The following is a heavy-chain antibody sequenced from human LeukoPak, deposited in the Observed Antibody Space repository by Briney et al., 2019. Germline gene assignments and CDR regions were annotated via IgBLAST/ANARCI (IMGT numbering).Heavy chain of an antibody. J-gene: IGHJ4*02. D-gene: IGHD3-22*01. CDR1: GFTFSSYA. V-gene: IGHV3-23*01. Sequence: GGSLRLSCAASGFTFSSYAMSWVRQAPGKGLEWVSAISGSGGSTYYADSVKGRFTISRDNARNSLYLQMNSLRAEDTAVYYCVWGSGYYYFPWGQGTLVTVSS. CDR3: VWGSGYYYFP. CDR2: ISGSGGST.